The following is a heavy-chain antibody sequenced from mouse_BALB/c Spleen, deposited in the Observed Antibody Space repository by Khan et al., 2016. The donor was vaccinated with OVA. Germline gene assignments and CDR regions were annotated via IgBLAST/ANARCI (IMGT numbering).Heavy chain of an antibody. J-gene: IGHJ3*01. CDR3: ARSSDGYYPLAD. CDR2: IEPYNGVT. D-gene: IGHD2-3*01. V-gene: IGHV1S135*01. CDR1: GYAFTTYN. Sequence: VQLQQSGPELVRPGASVKVSCKASGYAFTTYNMYWVKQSHGKSLEWIGYIEPYNGVTNYNQNFKDKATLTVDKSSSAAYMHLDSLTSEDSAVYFCARSSDGYYPLADWGQGTLVTVSA.